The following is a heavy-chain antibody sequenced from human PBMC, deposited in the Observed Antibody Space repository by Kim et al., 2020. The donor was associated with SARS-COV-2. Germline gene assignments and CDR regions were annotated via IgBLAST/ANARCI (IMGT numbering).Heavy chain of an antibody. CDR2: ISWRSEYI. CDR1: GFTFSSYC. J-gene: IGHJ4*02. Sequence: GGSLRLSCSVSGFTFSSYCMNWVRQAPGKGLEWVSSISWRSEYIYYADSVKGRFTISRDNAKNSLYLQMNSLRADDMAVYYCVTAHGIGNYYFDYWGQGTLVTVSS. V-gene: IGHV3-21*01. CDR3: VTAHGIGNYYFDY. D-gene: IGHD1-1*01.